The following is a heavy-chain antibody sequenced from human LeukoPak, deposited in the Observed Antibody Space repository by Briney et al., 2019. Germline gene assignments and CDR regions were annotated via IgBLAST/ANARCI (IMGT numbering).Heavy chain of an antibody. CDR2: ISTNTGNP. Sequence: ASVKVSCKASGYTFTNYAMNWVRQAPGQGLEWMGWISTNTGNPTYAQGFTGRFVFSLDTSVSTTYLQISSLKAEDTAVYYCVRECSSGWYYSDYWGQGTLVTVSS. V-gene: IGHV7-4-1*02. J-gene: IGHJ4*02. D-gene: IGHD6-19*01. CDR1: GYTFTNYA. CDR3: VRECSSGWYYSDY.